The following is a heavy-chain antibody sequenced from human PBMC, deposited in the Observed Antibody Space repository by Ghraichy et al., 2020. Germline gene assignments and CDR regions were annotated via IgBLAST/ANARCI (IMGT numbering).Heavy chain of an antibody. CDR3: AKLLERYYERGGYPPGY. J-gene: IGHJ4*02. CDR1: GFTFSSHV. D-gene: IGHD3-22*01. Sequence: GGSLRLSCAASGFTFSSHVMSWVRQAPGKGLEWVSGISSSGAGTYYADSVKGRFIISRDNSKSTLFLKMNSLRAEDTAVYYCAKLLERYYERGGYPPGYWGQGALVTVSS. CDR2: ISSSGAGT. V-gene: IGHV3-23*01.